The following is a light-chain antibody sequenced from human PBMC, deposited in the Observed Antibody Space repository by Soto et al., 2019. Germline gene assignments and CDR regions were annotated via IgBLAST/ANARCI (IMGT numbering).Light chain of an antibody. J-gene: IGKJ4*01. CDR3: QQLNTYPLT. CDR2: AAS. CDR1: QGISRY. V-gene: IGKV1-9*01. Sequence: IQLTQSPSSLSASVRDSVTITCRASQGISRYLSWYQQKPGRAPKLLISAASTLQSGVPARFSGSGSGTDFTLSITSLQPEDFATYYCQQLNTYPLTFGGGTKVDIK.